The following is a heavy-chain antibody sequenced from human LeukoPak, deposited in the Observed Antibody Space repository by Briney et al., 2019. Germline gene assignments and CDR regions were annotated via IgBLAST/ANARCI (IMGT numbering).Heavy chain of an antibody. D-gene: IGHD1/OR15-1a*01. J-gene: IGHJ4*02. CDR1: GFTFSSYG. CDR2: IPYDGNNK. Sequence: PGGSLRLSCAASGFTFSSYGMHWVRQAPGKGLEWVALIPYDGNNKYYAVSVRGRFTVSRDNSKNTLYLQMNSLRPEDAAVYYCAKDRETNDFDYWGQGTLVTVSS. CDR3: AKDRETNDFDY. V-gene: IGHV3-30*02.